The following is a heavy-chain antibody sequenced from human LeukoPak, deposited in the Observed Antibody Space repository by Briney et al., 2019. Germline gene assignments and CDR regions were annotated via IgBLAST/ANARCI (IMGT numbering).Heavy chain of an antibody. J-gene: IGHJ6*02. V-gene: IGHV3-23*01. Sequence: GGSLRLSCAASGFTFSSYAMSWVRQAPGKGLEWVSAISGSGSTTYYADSVKGRFTISGDSSKNTLYLQMNSLRAEDTAVYYCAKAKDPYYYGLDVWGQGTPVTVSS. CDR2: ISGSGSTT. D-gene: IGHD3-16*01. CDR3: AKAKDPYYYGLDV. CDR1: GFTFSSYA.